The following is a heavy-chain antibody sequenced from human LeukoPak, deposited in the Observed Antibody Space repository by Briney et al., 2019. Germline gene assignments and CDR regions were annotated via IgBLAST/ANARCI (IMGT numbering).Heavy chain of an antibody. V-gene: IGHV1-2*02. Sequence: GASVKVSCKASGYTFTGYYINWVRQAPGQSLEWMGWINPNSGATKFAQKFQGRVTLTRDTSINTAYMELTSLRSDDTAVYFCARDRQYGTSWRRTSFDPWGQGTLVTVSS. J-gene: IGHJ5*02. CDR1: GYTFTGYY. CDR2: INPNSGAT. CDR3: ARDRQYGTSWRRTSFDP. D-gene: IGHD1-14*01.